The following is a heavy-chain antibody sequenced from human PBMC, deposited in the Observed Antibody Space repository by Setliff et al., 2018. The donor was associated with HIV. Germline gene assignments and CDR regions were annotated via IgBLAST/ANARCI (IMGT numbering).Heavy chain of an antibody. CDR3: ARDRGRYNFWSGLARGDNWFDP. Sequence: SETLSLTCTVSGASISTYYWSWIRQPPGKGLEWIGYIFYSGSSNYTPSLKSRVTIAVDTSKNQFSLKLTSVTAADTAVYYCARDRGRYNFWSGLARGDNWFDPWGQGTQVTVSS. CDR2: IFYSGSS. CDR1: GASISTYY. V-gene: IGHV4-59*01. J-gene: IGHJ5*02. D-gene: IGHD3-3*01.